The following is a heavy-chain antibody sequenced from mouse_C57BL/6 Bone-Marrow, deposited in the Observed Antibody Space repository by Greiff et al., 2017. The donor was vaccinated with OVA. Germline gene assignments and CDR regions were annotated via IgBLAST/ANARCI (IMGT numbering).Heavy chain of an antibody. CDR3: ARWGLRGWFAY. CDR1: GYTFTSYT. CDR2: INPSSGYT. Sequence: QVQLQQSGAELARPGASVKMSCKASGYTFTSYTMHWVKQRPGQGLEWIGYINPSSGYTKYNQKFKDKATLTADKSSSTAYMQLSSLTSEDSAVYYCARWGLRGWFAYWGQGTLVTVSA. V-gene: IGHV1-4*01. J-gene: IGHJ3*01. D-gene: IGHD2-4*01.